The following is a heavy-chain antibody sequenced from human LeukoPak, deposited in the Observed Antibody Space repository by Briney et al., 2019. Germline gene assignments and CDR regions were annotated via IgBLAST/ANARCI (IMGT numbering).Heavy chain of an antibody. V-gene: IGHV3-30*04. Sequence: PGGSLRLSCAASGFTFSSYAMHWVRQAPGKGLEWVAVISYDGSNKYYADSVKGRFTISRDNSKNTLYLQMNSLRAEDTAVYYCAKDRGRRIVVVPATKWGTFDYWGQGTLVTVSS. CDR3: AKDRGRRIVVVPATKWGTFDY. D-gene: IGHD2-2*01. CDR1: GFTFSSYA. CDR2: ISYDGSNK. J-gene: IGHJ4*02.